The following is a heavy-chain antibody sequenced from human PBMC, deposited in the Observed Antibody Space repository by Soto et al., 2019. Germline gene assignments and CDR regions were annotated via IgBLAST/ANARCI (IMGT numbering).Heavy chain of an antibody. CDR3: VGGQYYFDY. CDR2: ISYDGSNK. V-gene: IGHV3-30*03. Sequence: QVQLVESGGGVVQPGRSLRLSCAASGFPFSSYGMHWVREAPGKGLEWVAVISYDGSNKYYADSVKGRFTISRDNSESTLYLQMNSLRPEDTALYYCVGGQYYFDYRGQGALVSVS. J-gene: IGHJ4*02. CDR1: GFPFSSYG. D-gene: IGHD3-10*01.